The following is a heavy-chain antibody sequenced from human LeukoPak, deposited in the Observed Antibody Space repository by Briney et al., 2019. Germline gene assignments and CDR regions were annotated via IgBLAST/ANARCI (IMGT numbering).Heavy chain of an antibody. J-gene: IGHJ4*02. D-gene: IGHD2-15*01. CDR1: GGSISSSSYY. CDR2: IYYSGTT. V-gene: IGHV4-39*07. Sequence: SETLSLTCTVSGGSISSSSYYWGWIRQPPGKGLDWIGTIYYSGTTYYNPSLKSRVTISVDTSKNQFSLKLSSVTAADTAVYYCARLYCRGGTCYLDRGAFDIWGQGTRVAVSP. CDR3: ARLYCRGGTCYLDRGAFDI.